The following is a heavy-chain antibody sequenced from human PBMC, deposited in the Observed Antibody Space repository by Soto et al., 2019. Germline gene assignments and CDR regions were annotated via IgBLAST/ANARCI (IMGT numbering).Heavy chain of an antibody. V-gene: IGHV3-66*01. D-gene: IGHD1-26*01. CDR3: ARGVGSGNYYGLVWDH. CDR1: GFIVSSKY. Sequence: EVQLVESGGTLVQPGGSLRLSCEASGFIVSSKYMSWVRQAPGKGLEWVSVIRTDGTTNYADSVKGRFTISRDNSKNTVYLQLNSLRVEDTAVYHCARGVGSGNYYGLVWDHWGQGALVTVSS. CDR2: IRTDGTT. J-gene: IGHJ4*02.